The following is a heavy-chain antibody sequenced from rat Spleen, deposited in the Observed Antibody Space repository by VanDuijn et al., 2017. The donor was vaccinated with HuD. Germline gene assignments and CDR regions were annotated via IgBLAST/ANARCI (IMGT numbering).Heavy chain of an antibody. J-gene: IGHJ3*01. CDR2: LTNAGSNT. D-gene: IGHD1-9*01. V-gene: IGHV5-31*01. Sequence: EVQLVESGGGLVQPGRSLKLSCVASGFTFNNYWMTWIRQAPGKGLEWVASLTNAGSNTYYPDSVKGRFTISRDNAKSTLYLQMDSLRSEDTASYYCVRHGYTRYYFDYWGQGTLVTVSS. CDR1: GFTFNNYW. CDR3: VRHGYTRYYFDY.